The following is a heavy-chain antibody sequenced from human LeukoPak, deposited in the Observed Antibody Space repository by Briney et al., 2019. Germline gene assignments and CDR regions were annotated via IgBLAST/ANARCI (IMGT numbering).Heavy chain of an antibody. CDR2: IYYGGST. Sequence: SETLSLTCTVSGGSISSGSYGWGWGRQPPGRGRGWGGSIYYGGSTYNTPFLKRGVTISVDTSKNQFSLKLSSVTAADTSVYYCARHRKLLWQFDYWGQGTLVTVSS. V-gene: IGHV4-39*01. J-gene: IGHJ4*02. CDR3: ARHRKLLWQFDY. D-gene: IGHD3-10*01. CDR1: GGSISSGSYG.